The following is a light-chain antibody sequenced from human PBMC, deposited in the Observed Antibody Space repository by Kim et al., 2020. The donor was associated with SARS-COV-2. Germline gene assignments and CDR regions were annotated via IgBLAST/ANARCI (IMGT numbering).Light chain of an antibody. Sequence: IQLTQSPSSLSASVGDRVTITCRASQGIGSYLAWYQQRPGKAPNLLIYAASTLQRGVPSRFSGSGSGTDFTLTINSLQPEDVATYYCQQANCYPCTFGPGTKVDIK. CDR3: QQANCYPCT. J-gene: IGKJ3*01. CDR1: QGIGSY. CDR2: AAS. V-gene: IGKV1-9*01.